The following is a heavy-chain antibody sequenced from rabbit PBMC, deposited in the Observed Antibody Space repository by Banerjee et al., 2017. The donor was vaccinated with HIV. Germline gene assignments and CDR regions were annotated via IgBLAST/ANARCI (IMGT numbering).Heavy chain of an antibody. CDR1: GFSFSSSYY. J-gene: IGHJ4*01. Sequence: QEQLEESGGDLVKPGASLTLTCTASGFSFSSSYYIYWVRQAPGKGLEWIACIYAGSGGYTYYASWAKGRFTISKTSSTTVTLQMTSLTAADTATYFCARGGVGGYDYTTTGYFKLWGPGTLVTVS. V-gene: IGHV1S45*01. CDR3: ARGGVGGYDYTTTGYFKL. D-gene: IGHD6-1*01. CDR2: IYAGSGGYT.